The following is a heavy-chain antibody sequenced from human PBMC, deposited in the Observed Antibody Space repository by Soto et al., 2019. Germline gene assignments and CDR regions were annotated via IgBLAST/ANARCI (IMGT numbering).Heavy chain of an antibody. V-gene: IGHV3-33*01. Sequence: GGSLRLSCAASGFTFSSYGMHWVRQAPGKGLEWVAVIWYDGSNKYYADSVKGRFTISRDNSKNTLYLQMNSLRAEDTAVYYCARGGTIFGAKGGMDVWGQGTTVTVSS. D-gene: IGHD3-3*01. J-gene: IGHJ6*02. CDR3: ARGGTIFGAKGGMDV. CDR1: GFTFSSYG. CDR2: IWYDGSNK.